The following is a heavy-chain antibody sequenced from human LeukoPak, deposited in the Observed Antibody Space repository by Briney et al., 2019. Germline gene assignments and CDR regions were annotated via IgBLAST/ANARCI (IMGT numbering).Heavy chain of an antibody. Sequence: GGSLTLSCAASGFTFSSYWMSWVRQSPGKGLEWVANIKQDGSEKYFMDSVKGRFTISRDNAKNALYLEINSLRAEDTAEYFCARERMYSGSGSTYPYYDYWGQGTLVTVSS. CDR3: ARERMYSGSGSTYPYYDY. V-gene: IGHV3-7*01. D-gene: IGHD3-10*01. CDR2: IKQDGSEK. CDR1: GFTFSSYW. J-gene: IGHJ4*02.